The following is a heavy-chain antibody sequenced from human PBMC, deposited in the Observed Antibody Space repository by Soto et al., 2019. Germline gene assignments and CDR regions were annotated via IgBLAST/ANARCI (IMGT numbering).Heavy chain of an antibody. CDR1: GGSISSSSYY. D-gene: IGHD6-13*01. Sequence: SETLSLTCTVSGGSISSSSYYWGWIRQPPGKGLEWIGSIYYSGSTYYNPSLKSRVTISVDTSKNQFSLKLSSVTAADTAVYYCERYSSSWYFDYWGQGTLVTVYS. CDR2: IYYSGST. V-gene: IGHV4-39*01. J-gene: IGHJ4*02. CDR3: ERYSSSWYFDY.